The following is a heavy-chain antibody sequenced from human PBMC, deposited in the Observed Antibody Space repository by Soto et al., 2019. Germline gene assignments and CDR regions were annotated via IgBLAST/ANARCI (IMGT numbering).Heavy chain of an antibody. V-gene: IGHV4-34*01. D-gene: IGHD2-15*01. CDR1: GGSFSGYY. CDR3: ARRRRVVVAGLNDY. J-gene: IGHJ4*02. CDR2: INHSGST. Sequence: QVQLQQWGAGLLKPSETLSLTCAVYGGSFSGYYWSWIRQPPGKGLAWIGEINHSGSTNYNPSLKSRVTISVDTSKHQFSLKLSSVTAADTAVYYCARRRRVVVAGLNDYWGQGTLVTVS.